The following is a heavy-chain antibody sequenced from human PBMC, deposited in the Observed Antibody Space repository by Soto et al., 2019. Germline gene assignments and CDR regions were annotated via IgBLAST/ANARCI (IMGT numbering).Heavy chain of an antibody. CDR2: ISGSGGST. Sequence: EVQLLESGGGLVQPGGSLRLSCAASGFTFSSYAMSWVRQAPGKGLEWVSAISGSGGSTYYADSVKGRFTSSRDNSKNTLYLQMNSLRAEDTAVYYCAKVSGRVVAATDSWGQGTLVTVSP. J-gene: IGHJ5*02. D-gene: IGHD2-15*01. CDR3: AKVSGRVVAATDS. V-gene: IGHV3-23*01. CDR1: GFTFSSYA.